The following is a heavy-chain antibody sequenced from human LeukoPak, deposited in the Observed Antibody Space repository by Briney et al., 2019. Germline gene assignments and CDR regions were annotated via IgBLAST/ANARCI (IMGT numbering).Heavy chain of an antibody. V-gene: IGHV3-33*01. D-gene: IGHD4-23*01. CDR3: ARDPAYGDNSVSYPNAFDI. Sequence: GRSLRLSCAASGFTFSTYGMHWVRQAPGKEQEWVAVIWHDGSNEYYADSVKGRFTISRDNSKNTLYLQMNSLRAEDTAVYYCARDPAYGDNSVSYPNAFDIWGQGTMVTVSS. J-gene: IGHJ3*02. CDR2: IWHDGSNE. CDR1: GFTFSTYG.